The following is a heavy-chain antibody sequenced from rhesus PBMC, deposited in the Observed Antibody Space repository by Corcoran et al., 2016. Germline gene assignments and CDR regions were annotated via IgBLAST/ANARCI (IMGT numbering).Heavy chain of an antibody. CDR2: IGGRRGST. V-gene: IGHV4-65*02. CDR1: GGSISSSNW. J-gene: IGHJ5-2*02. Sequence: QVQLQESGPGLVKPSETLSLTCAVSGGSISSSNWWSWIRQPPGKGLDWIENIGGRRGSTLQHATLKSRVAISKDTCKNQFSLKLSSVTAADTAVYYWSRHPIQYYNFWSESDVWGRGVLVTVSS. D-gene: IGHD3-3*01. CDR3: SRHPIQYYNFWSESDV.